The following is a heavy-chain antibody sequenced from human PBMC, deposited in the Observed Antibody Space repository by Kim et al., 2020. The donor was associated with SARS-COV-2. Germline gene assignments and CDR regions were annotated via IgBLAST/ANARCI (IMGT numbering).Heavy chain of an antibody. V-gene: IGHV4-39*01. J-gene: IGHJ6*03. D-gene: IGHD4-17*01. CDR3: ARQFDSGDYSRYYYFYMDV. Sequence: RRVTISVDTSKNQFSLKLSSVTAADTAVYYCARQFDSGDYSRYYYFYMDVWGKGTTVTVSS.